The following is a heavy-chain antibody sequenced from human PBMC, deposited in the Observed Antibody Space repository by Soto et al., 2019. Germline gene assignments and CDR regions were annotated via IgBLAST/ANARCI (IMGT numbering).Heavy chain of an antibody. CDR1: GCSMSPYY. V-gene: IGHV4-59*08. Sequence: QVQLQESGPGLVKPSETLSLTCTVSGCSMSPYYWSWIRQPPGKGLEWIGYIFYTGSTTYNPSLKRRVTISVDTSNNQFSLKLSSVTAAASAVYYCARRVYGDLLDHWGQGTLVTVSS. D-gene: IGHD4-17*01. J-gene: IGHJ4*02. CDR2: IFYTGST. CDR3: ARRVYGDLLDH.